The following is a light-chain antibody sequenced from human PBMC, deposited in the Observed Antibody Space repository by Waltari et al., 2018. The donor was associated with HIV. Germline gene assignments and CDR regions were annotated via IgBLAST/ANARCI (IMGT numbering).Light chain of an antibody. CDR2: EVT. CDR3: CSYAGSTTYVV. CDR1: SSDVGSYNL. V-gene: IGLV2-23*02. J-gene: IGLJ2*01. Sequence: QSALTQPASVSGSLGHSITISCRGTSSDVGSYNLVSWYQHYPGKAPQLLIYEVTERPSWIADRFSGSKSANTASLTISGLQAEDEADYYCCSYAGSTTYVVFGGGTKLTVL.